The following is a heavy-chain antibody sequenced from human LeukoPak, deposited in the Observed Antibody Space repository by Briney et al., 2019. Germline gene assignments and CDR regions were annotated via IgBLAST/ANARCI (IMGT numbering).Heavy chain of an antibody. D-gene: IGHD6-19*01. CDR2: ISSSGSTI. CDR1: GFTFSDYY. V-gene: IGHV3-11*01. J-gene: IGHJ4*02. CDR3: ARGRPSSGWPGYYFDY. Sequence: GGSLRLSCATFGFTFSDYYMSWIRQAPGKGLEWVSYISSSGSTIYYADSVKGRFTISRDNAKNSLYLQMNSLRAEDTAVYYCARGRPSSGWPGYYFDYWGQGTLVTVSS.